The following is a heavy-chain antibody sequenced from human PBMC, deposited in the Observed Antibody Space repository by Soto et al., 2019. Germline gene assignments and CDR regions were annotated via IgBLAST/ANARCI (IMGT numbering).Heavy chain of an antibody. D-gene: IGHD6-19*01. J-gene: IGHJ3*02. Sequence: QVQLVQSGAEVKKPGSSVKVSCKASGGTFSSYAISWVRQAPGQGLEWMGGIIPIFGTANYAQKFQGRVTITADESTSTAYMELSSRRSEDTAVYYGARAPRMAVAGTGAAFDIWGQGTMVTVSS. CDR2: IIPIFGTA. V-gene: IGHV1-69*01. CDR3: ARAPRMAVAGTGAAFDI. CDR1: GGTFSSYA.